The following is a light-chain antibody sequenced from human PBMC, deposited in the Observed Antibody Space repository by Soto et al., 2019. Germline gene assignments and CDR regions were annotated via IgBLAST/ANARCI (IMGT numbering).Light chain of an antibody. J-gene: IGKJ1*01. CDR1: QSINNN. Sequence: ESVMTQSPGTLSVSPGERATLSCRASQSINNNLAWYQQRPGQAPRLLIYGASTRATGIPARFSGSGSGTEFTLTIGSLQSEDFAVYYCQQYNNWPRTFGQGTKVDI. V-gene: IGKV3-15*01. CDR3: QQYNNWPRT. CDR2: GAS.